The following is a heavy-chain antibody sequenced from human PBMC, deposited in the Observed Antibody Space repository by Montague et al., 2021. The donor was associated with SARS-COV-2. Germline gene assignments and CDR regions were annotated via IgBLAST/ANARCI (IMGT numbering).Heavy chain of an antibody. CDR1: GYSISTGYY. J-gene: IGHJ3*02. CDR2: IYHSGST. Sequence: SETLSLTCTVSGYSISTGYYWGWIRQPPGKGLEWIGTIYHSGSTYFSPSLKNRVTISVDTSKNQFSLNLSSVTAADTAVYYCAKVAGSHDTFDIWGRGTMVTVSS. V-gene: IGHV4-38-2*02. D-gene: IGHD6-19*01. CDR3: AKVAGSHDTFDI.